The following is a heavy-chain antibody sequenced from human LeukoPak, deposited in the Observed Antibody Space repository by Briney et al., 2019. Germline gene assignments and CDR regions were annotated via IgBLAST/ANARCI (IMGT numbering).Heavy chain of an antibody. CDR1: GYTFTSYG. CDR2: ISPYNGNT. CDR3: ARGRGEGRGISMVRGVRAPSYNWFDP. D-gene: IGHD3-10*01. J-gene: IGHJ5*02. V-gene: IGHV1-18*01. Sequence: ASVKVSCKASGYTFTSYGISWVRQAPGQGLEWMGWISPYNGNTNYEQKFQDRVTMTTDTSTSTGYMELRSLKSDDTAVYYCARGRGEGRGISMVRGVRAPSYNWFDPWGHGTLVTVSS.